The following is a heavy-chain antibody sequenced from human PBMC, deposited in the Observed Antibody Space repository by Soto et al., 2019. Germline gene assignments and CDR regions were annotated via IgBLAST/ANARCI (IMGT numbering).Heavy chain of an antibody. D-gene: IGHD3-16*01. CDR3: ARQGFEGFDY. CDR1: GGSISSSSYY. V-gene: IGHV4-39*01. J-gene: IGHJ4*02. Sequence: QLQLQESGPGLMKPSETLSLTCSVSGGSISSSSYYWGWIRQPPGKGLEWIGSIYYSGSTYHNPSLKSRVAISIDTSKNQFSLKLTSVTAADTAVYYCARQGFEGFDYWGQGTLGTVSS. CDR2: IYYSGST.